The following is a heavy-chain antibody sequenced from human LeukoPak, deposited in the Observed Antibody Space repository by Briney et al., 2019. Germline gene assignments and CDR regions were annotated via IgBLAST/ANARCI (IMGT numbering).Heavy chain of an antibody. Sequence: GGSLRLSCAASGFTFSSYAMSWVRQAPGKGLEWVSDISGSGGSTYYADSVKGRFTISRDNSKNTLYLQMNSLRAEDTAVYYCAKALGFMVRGVPIDYWGQGALVTVSS. CDR3: AKALGFMVRGVPIDY. CDR1: GFTFSSYA. CDR2: ISGSGGST. V-gene: IGHV3-23*01. J-gene: IGHJ4*02. D-gene: IGHD3-10*01.